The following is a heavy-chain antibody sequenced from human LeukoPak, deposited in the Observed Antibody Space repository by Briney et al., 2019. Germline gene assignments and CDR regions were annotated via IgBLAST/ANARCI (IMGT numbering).Heavy chain of an antibody. Sequence: SETLSLTCTVSGGSISSGGYYWTWIRQHPGKGLEWIGYIHYSGSTYYNPSLKSRVTISVDTSKNQFSLKLNSVTAADTAVYYCARHRAMPYSFDYWGQGTLVTVSS. V-gene: IGHV4-31*03. CDR2: IHYSGST. D-gene: IGHD5-18*01. CDR1: GGSISSGGYY. J-gene: IGHJ4*02. CDR3: ARHRAMPYSFDY.